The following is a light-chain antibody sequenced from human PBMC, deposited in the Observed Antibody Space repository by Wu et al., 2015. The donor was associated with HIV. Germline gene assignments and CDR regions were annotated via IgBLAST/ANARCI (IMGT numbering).Light chain of an antibody. CDR3: HQRFNWPPLT. V-gene: IGKV3-11*01. CDR1: QSVSTY. J-gene: IGKJ4*01. Sequence: EIVLTQSPATLYLSPGERATLSCRASQSVSTYLAWYQQEPGQAPRLLIYDASTRATGIPARFSGSGSGTDFTLTINNLEPEDFAVYYCHQRFNWPPLTFGGGTKVE. CDR2: DAS.